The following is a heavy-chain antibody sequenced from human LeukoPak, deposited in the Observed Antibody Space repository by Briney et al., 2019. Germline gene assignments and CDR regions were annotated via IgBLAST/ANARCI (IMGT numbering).Heavy chain of an antibody. V-gene: IGHV3-48*03. J-gene: IGHJ2*01. CDR3: TRDTLRGYFDL. CDR2: ISGSGGTI. CDR1: GFTLSSYE. Sequence: GSLRLSFAASGFTLSSYEVNWVRQAPGKGLEWISYISGSGGTIYYADSVKGRFTISRDNAQSSVFLQMNSLRAEDTAVYYCTRDTLRGYFDLWGRGTLVTVSS.